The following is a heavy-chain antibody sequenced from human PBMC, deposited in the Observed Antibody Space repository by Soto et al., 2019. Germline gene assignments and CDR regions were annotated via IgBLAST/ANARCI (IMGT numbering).Heavy chain of an antibody. CDR1: GYTFTSYY. CDR2: INPSGGST. CDR3: ARDQITSYSSSSAYYYGMDV. D-gene: IGHD6-6*01. Sequence: QVQLVQSGAEVKKPGASVKVSCKASGYTFTSYYMHWVRQAPGQGLEWMGIINPSGGSTSYAQKFQGRVTMTRVTSTSTVYMELSSLRSEDTAVYYCARDQITSYSSSSAYYYGMDVWGQGTTVTVSS. J-gene: IGHJ6*02. V-gene: IGHV1-46*01.